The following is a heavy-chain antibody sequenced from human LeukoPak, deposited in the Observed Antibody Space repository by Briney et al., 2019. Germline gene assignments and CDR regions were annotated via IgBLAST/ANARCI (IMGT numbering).Heavy chain of an antibody. D-gene: IGHD3-3*01. CDR3: ARFRPDCWSGYFDY. J-gene: IGHJ4*02. CDR2: INHSGST. V-gene: IGHV4-34*01. Sequence: SETLSLTCAVYGGSLSGYYWSWIRQPPGKGLEWIGEINHSGSTNYNPSLKSRVTISVDTSKNQFSLKLSSVTAAVTAVYYCARFRPDCWSGYFDYWGQGTLVSVSS. CDR1: GGSLSGYY.